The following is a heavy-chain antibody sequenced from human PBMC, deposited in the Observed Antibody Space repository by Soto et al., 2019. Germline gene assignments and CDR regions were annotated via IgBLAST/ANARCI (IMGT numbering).Heavy chain of an antibody. J-gene: IGHJ6*02. CDR3: AKGRNTGTTGCMDF. Sequence: PGGSLRLSCAASGFSFSSYAMRWVRQAPGKGLEWVSAISGSGGSTYYADSVKGRFTISRDNSKNTLYLQMNSLRAEDTAVYYCAKGRNTGTTGCMDFWGQRTTVTVSS. CDR2: ISGSGGST. D-gene: IGHD4-17*01. CDR1: GFSFSSYA. V-gene: IGHV3-23*01.